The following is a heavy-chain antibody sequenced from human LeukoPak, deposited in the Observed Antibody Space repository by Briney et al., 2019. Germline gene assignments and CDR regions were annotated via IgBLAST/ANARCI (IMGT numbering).Heavy chain of an antibody. CDR1: GLTFGSYT. CDR3: AKDPNGDYIGTFDI. J-gene: IGHJ3*02. CDR2: ISGNGGST. V-gene: IGHV3-23*01. Sequence: GGSLRLSCAASGLTFGSYTMSWVRQAPGKGLEWVSSISGNGGSTQYADSAQGRFAISRDNSKNTLYLQMNSLRAEDTAVYFCAKDPNGDYIGTFDIWGQGTMVTVSS. D-gene: IGHD4-17*01.